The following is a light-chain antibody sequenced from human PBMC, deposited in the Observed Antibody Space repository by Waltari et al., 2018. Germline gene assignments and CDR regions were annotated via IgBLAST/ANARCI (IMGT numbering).Light chain of an antibody. Sequence: DIQMIQSPSSLSASIGDRVTVTCRARRYINKYLNWYQQKPGKAPRLLISGASNLQSGVPSRFSGSGSGTDFTLTISSLQDEDFATYYCQQSFGNPPWTFGQGTRVEVK. CDR1: RYINKY. V-gene: IGKV1-39*01. J-gene: IGKJ1*01. CDR3: QQSFGNPPWT. CDR2: GAS.